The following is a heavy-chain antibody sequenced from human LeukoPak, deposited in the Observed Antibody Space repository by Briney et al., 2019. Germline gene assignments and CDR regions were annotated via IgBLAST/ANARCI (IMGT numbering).Heavy chain of an antibody. CDR3: ARVDTAMVTDYYYYVDV. CDR2: IYSGGST. CDR1: GFIVSSNY. V-gene: IGHV3-53*01. J-gene: IGHJ6*03. Sequence: QPGGSLRLSCAASGFIVSSNYMSWVRQAPGKGLERVSVIYSGGSTYYADSVKGRFTISRDNSRNTLYLQMNSLRAEDTAVYYCARVDTAMVTDYYYYVDVWGKGTTVTVSS. D-gene: IGHD5-18*01.